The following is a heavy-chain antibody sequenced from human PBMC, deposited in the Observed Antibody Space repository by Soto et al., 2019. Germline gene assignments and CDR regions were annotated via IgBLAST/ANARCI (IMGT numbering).Heavy chain of an antibody. CDR3: ARRGAVAGLHY. Sequence: EVQLVESGGGLVQPGGSLRVSCAASGFTFSSYWMHWVRQAPGKGLVWVSRINSDGSSTSYADSVKGRFTISRDNAKNTLYLQMNSLSAVDTAIYYCARRGAVAGLHYWGQGTLVTVSS. CDR2: INSDGSST. CDR1: GFTFSSYW. J-gene: IGHJ4*02. V-gene: IGHV3-74*01. D-gene: IGHD6-19*01.